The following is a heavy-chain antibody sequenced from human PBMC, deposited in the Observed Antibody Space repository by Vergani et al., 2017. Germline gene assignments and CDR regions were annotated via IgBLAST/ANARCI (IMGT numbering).Heavy chain of an antibody. CDR2: IHTNGVI. Sequence: QVQLQESGPGLVKPSQTLSLTCTVSGGSFNSGSYHWSWLRQPAGKRLEWIGRIHTNGVIHYNPSLNSRDTISVDTSQNQISLKLTSVTATDTAIYFCARGNTYVDFDIWGQGTMITVSS. J-gene: IGHJ3*02. D-gene: IGHD2-2*02. V-gene: IGHV4-61*02. CDR3: ARGNTYVDFDI. CDR1: GGSFNSGSYH.